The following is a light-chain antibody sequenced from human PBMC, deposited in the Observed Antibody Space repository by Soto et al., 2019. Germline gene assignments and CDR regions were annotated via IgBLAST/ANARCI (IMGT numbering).Light chain of an antibody. Sequence: DIQMTQSPSSLSASVGDRVTINCRASQNINIYLNWYQQKPGKAPKLLIHAASNLLSGVPSRFGGGGSGTDFTLTISSLPPEDFATYYCQHSSQPPRTFGQGTKVDIK. J-gene: IGKJ1*01. V-gene: IGKV1-39*01. CDR3: QHSSQPPRT. CDR1: QNINIY. CDR2: AAS.